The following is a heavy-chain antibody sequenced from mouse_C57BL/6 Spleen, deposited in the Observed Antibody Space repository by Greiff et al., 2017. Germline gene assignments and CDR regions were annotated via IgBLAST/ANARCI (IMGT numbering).Heavy chain of an antibody. CDR2: INPSNGGT. CDR1: GYTFTSYW. Sequence: VQLQQSGTELVKPGASVKLSCKASGYTFTSYWMHWVKQRPGQGLEWIGNINPSNGGTNYNEKFKSKATLTVDKSSSTAYMQLSSLTSEDSAVYYCARSDYYGSSHFDYWGQGTTLTVSS. D-gene: IGHD1-1*01. J-gene: IGHJ2*01. V-gene: IGHV1-53*01. CDR3: ARSDYYGSSHFDY.